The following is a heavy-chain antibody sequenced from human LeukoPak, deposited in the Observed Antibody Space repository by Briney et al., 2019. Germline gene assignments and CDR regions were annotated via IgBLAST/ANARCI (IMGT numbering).Heavy chain of an antibody. V-gene: IGHV1-2*02. D-gene: IGHD3-3*01. J-gene: IGHJ3*02. CDR1: RYTFTGYY. CDR2: INPNSGGT. Sequence: ASVKVSCKASRYTFTGYYMRWVRQAPGQGLEWMGWINPNSGGTNYAQKFQGRVTMTRDTSISTAYMELSRLRSDDTAVYYCARPLNDFWSGYDAFDIWGQGTMVTVSS. CDR3: ARPLNDFWSGYDAFDI.